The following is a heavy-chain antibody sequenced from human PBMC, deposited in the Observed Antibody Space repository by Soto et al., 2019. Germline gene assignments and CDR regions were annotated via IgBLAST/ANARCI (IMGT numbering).Heavy chain of an antibody. J-gene: IGHJ5*02. CDR3: VRGVASNPLAGNRFDP. Sequence: SETLCLTCTVSGDSASTDQNYWTCIRQPPGKGPEWIANVYYSSIINYNPSLRSRVTISVDTSKNHLSLKMISVTTADTAVYYCVRGVASNPLAGNRFDPWGHGTLVSVS. CDR2: VYYSSII. CDR1: GDSASTDQNY. D-gene: IGHD1-1*01. V-gene: IGHV4-61*03.